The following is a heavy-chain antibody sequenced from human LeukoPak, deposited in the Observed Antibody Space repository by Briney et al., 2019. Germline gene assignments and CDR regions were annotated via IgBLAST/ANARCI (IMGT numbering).Heavy chain of an antibody. V-gene: IGHV4-31*03. Sequence: SQTLSLTCTVSGGSISSGNYYWSWIRQHPGKGLEWIGYIYYTGSTYYNPSLKSRISISVDTSMNQFSLILSSVTAADTAVYYCARVLAAAGPDYYFDHWGQGTVVTVSS. J-gene: IGHJ4*02. CDR1: GGSISSGNYY. D-gene: IGHD6-13*01. CDR3: ARVLAAAGPDYYFDH. CDR2: IYYTGST.